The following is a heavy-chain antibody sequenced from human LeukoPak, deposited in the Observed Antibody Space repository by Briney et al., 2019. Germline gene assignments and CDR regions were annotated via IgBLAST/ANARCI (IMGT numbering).Heavy chain of an antibody. D-gene: IGHD2-15*01. V-gene: IGHV3-30-3*01. CDR1: GFSFSDYA. J-gene: IGHJ4*02. CDR3: ASPLAYCRGGICYGPLGY. CDR2: ISFDGSDK. Sequence: PGRSLRLSCAASGFSFSDYAMHWVRQAPGKGLEWMTVISFDGSDKHYADSLRGRFTISRDNSKNTLYLQMNSLRADDTALYYCASPLAYCRGGICYGPLGYWGQGTLVTVSS.